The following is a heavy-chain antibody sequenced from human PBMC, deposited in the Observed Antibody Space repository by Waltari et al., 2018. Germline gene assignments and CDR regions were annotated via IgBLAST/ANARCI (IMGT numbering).Heavy chain of an antibody. CDR3: AGLYSGYDYFDY. CDR1: GFTFSSYG. D-gene: IGHD5-12*01. V-gene: IGHV3-33*01. Sequence: QVQLVESGGGVVQPGRSLRLSCSASGFTFSSYGLPWVRQAPGKGLEWVAVIWYDGSNKYYADSVKGRFTISRDNSKNTLYLQMNSLRAEDTAVYYCAGLYSGYDYFDYWGQGTLVTVSS. CDR2: IWYDGSNK. J-gene: IGHJ4*02.